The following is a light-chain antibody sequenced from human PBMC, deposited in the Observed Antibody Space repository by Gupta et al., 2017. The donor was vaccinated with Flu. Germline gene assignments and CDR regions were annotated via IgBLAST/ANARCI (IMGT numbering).Light chain of an antibody. CDR1: RSNIGAGYD. CDR3: QSYDNSLSGSKV. V-gene: IGLV1-40*01. Sequence: SVLPPLLSVSGAPGQRATISSPPCRSNIGAGYDVHWYQQIPGTAPKVVIYGNKNRPSGVPDRFSGSKSVTSASLVIAGLQAEDEADYYCQSYDNSLSGSKVFGGGTKLTVL. J-gene: IGLJ3*02. CDR2: GNK.